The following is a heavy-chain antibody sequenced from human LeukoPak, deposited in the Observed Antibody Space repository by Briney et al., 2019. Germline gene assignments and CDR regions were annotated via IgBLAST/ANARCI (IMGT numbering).Heavy chain of an antibody. J-gene: IGHJ4*02. CDR2: INPNSGGT. Sequence: ASVKVSCKASGYTFTGYYMHWVRQAPGQGLEWMGWINPNSGGTNYAQKFQGRVTMTRDTSISTAYMELSRQRSDDTAVYYCARAVWFGELTYFDYWGQGTLVTVSS. CDR3: ARAVWFGELTYFDY. D-gene: IGHD3-10*01. CDR1: GYTFTGYY. V-gene: IGHV1-2*02.